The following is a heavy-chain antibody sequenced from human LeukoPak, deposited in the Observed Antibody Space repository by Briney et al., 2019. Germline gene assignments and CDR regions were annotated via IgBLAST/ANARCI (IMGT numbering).Heavy chain of an antibody. CDR3: TTRGGSFSIFDY. V-gene: IGHV3-15*01. J-gene: IGHJ4*02. D-gene: IGHD1-26*01. CDR1: GFTFGSYS. Sequence: GGSLRLSCVASGFTFGSYSMNWVRQAPGKGLEWVGRIKSKTDGGTTDYAAPVKGRFTISRDDSKNTLYLQMNSLKTEDTAVYYCTTRGGSFSIFDYWGQGTLVTVSS. CDR2: IKSKTDGGTT.